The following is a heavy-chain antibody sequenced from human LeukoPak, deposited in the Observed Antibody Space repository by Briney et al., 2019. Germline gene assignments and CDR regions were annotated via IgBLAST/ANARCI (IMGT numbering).Heavy chain of an antibody. CDR1: GYTPTDLS. CDR2: LYSEDGKT. J-gene: IGHJ4*02. CDR3: ATRYHYDISGYYESLDY. D-gene: IGHD3-22*01. V-gene: IGHV1-24*01. Sequence: APLKGSCRVFGYTPTDLSMHWGGQAPGKRLGWMGGLYSEDGKTIYAQKFQGRVTMTEDTSTDTAYMELSSLRSEDTAIYYCATRYHYDISGYYESLDYWGQGTLVTVSS.